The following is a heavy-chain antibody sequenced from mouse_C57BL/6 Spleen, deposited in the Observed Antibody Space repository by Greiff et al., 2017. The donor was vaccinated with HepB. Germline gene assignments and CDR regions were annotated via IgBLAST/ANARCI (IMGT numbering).Heavy chain of an antibody. Sequence: VHLVESGPELVKPGASVKISCKASGYAFSSSWMNWVKQRPGKGLEWIGRIYPGDGDTNYNGKFKGKATLTADKSSSTAYMQLSSLTSEDSAVYFCARSGPGDWYFDVWGTGTTVTVSS. J-gene: IGHJ1*03. CDR3: ARSGPGDWYFDV. CDR2: IYPGDGDT. CDR1: GYAFSSSW. D-gene: IGHD3-1*01. V-gene: IGHV1-82*01.